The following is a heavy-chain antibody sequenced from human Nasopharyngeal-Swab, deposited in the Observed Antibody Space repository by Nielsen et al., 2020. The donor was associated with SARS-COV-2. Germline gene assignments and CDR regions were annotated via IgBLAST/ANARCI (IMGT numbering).Heavy chain of an antibody. J-gene: IGHJ4*02. V-gene: IGHV3-74*01. D-gene: IGHD5-12*01. CDR2: INSDGSST. Sequence: WIRQPPGKGLEWVSRINSDGSSTSYADSVKGRFTISRDNAKNSLYLQMNSLRAEDTAVYYCARDSIVATIDYWGQGTLVTVSS. CDR3: ARDSIVATIDY.